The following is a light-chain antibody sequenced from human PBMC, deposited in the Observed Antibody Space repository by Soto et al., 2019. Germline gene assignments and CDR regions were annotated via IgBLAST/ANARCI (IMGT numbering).Light chain of an antibody. J-gene: IGLJ2*01. Sequence: QSVLTQPPSVSATPGQTVTISCSGGPSNIGNNFVSWYQRLPGTAPSVIIYDNYERPSGIPDRFSGSKSGTSATLDITGLQTGDEADYYCATWDNLLSAGLFGGGTQLTVL. CDR3: ATWDNLLSAGL. V-gene: IGLV1-51*01. CDR1: PSNIGNNF. CDR2: DNY.